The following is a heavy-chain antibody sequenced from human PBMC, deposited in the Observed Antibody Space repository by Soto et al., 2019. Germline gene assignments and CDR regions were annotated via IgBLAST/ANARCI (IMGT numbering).Heavy chain of an antibody. CDR2: VNPGGLT. J-gene: IGHJ4*02. CDR3: GRVVIRMAMQSNDC. Sequence: PSETLSLTCAVYGGSLSGYYWTWIRQPPGKGPEWIGGVNPGGLTSYRQSVKSRRKVTLDTSKKEVSLEMTTVTAADTAVYYCGRVVIRMAMQSNDCWGPGTLVTVSS. V-gene: IGHV4-34*01. CDR1: GGSLSGYY. D-gene: IGHD2-15*01.